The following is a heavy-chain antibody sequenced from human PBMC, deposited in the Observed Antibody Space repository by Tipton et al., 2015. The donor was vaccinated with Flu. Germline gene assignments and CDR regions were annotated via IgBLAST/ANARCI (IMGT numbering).Heavy chain of an antibody. CDR2: IYYSGST. CDR3: AVVSLLVSGDYGGRYFYFYYMDV. CDR1: GGSISSYY. J-gene: IGHJ6*03. V-gene: IGHV4-59*12. D-gene: IGHD4-17*01. Sequence: TLSLTCTVSGGSISSYYWSWIRQPPGKGLEWIGYIYYSGSTNYNPSLKSRVTISVDTSKNQFSLKLSSVTAADTAVYYCAVVSLLVSGDYGGRYFYFYYMDVWGKGTTVTVSS.